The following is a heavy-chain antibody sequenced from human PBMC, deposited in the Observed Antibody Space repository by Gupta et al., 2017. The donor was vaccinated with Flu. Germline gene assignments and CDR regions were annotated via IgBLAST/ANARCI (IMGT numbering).Heavy chain of an antibody. CDR1: GFAFSSHD. D-gene: IGHD1-7*01. Sequence: SGFAFSSHDMSWVRQAPGRGLECVSTISGSGSHMYYGFSVKGRFTISRDNPKNTLYLQMNSLRAEDTAVYYCASDPRSNWNYVYDDWGQGLLVTVSS. V-gene: IGHV3-23*01. CDR2: ISGSGSHM. CDR3: ASDPRSNWNYVYDD. J-gene: IGHJ4*02.